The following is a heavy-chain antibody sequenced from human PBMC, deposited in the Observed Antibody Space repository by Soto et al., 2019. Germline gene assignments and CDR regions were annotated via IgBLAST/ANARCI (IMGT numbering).Heavy chain of an antibody. CDR1: GFTFSNAW. V-gene: IGHV3-15*01. J-gene: IGHJ6*02. CDR3: TTDLPYYDFWSGYYGAPNYYGMDV. Sequence: GGSLRLSCAASGFTFSNAWMSWVRQAPGKGLEWVGRIKSKTDGGTTDYAAPVKGRFTISRDDSKNTLYLQMNSLKTVDTAVYYCTTDLPYYDFWSGYYGAPNYYGMDVWGQGTTVTVSS. D-gene: IGHD3-3*01. CDR2: IKSKTDGGTT.